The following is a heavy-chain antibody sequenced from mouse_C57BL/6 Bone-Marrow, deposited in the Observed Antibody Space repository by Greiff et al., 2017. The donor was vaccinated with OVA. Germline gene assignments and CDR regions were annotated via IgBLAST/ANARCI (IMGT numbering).Heavy chain of an antibody. D-gene: IGHD2-4*01. J-gene: IGHJ4*01. CDR3: AREGYDYDDYAMDY. CDR2: IDPSDSYT. CDR1: GYTFTSYW. Sequence: QVQLQQPGAELVRPGTSVKLSCKASGYTFTSYWMHWVKQRPGQGLEWIGVIDPSDSYTNYNQKFKGKATLTVDTSSSTAYMQLSSLTSEDSAVYYCAREGYDYDDYAMDYWGQGTSVTVSS. V-gene: IGHV1-59*01.